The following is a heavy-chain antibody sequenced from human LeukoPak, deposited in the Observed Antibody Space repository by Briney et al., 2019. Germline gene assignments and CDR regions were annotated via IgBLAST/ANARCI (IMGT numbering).Heavy chain of an antibody. CDR3: AKAYGYSNRGIDY. Sequence: GGSLRLSCAASGFTFSSYAMSWVRQAPGKGLEWVSGISAGGGSTYYADSVKGRFTISRDDSKNMLYLQMNSLRVDDTAVYYCAKAYGYSNRGIDYWGQGTLVTVSS. J-gene: IGHJ4*02. CDR2: ISAGGGST. CDR1: GFTFSSYA. D-gene: IGHD6-13*01. V-gene: IGHV3-23*01.